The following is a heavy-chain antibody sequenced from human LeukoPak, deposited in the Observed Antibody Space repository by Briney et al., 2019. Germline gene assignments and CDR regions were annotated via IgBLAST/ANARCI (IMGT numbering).Heavy chain of an antibody. J-gene: IGHJ3*02. D-gene: IGHD5-24*01. V-gene: IGHV4-30-2*01. CDR2: IYHSGTT. CDR1: GGSINSGAYS. CDR3: ARGRRDGYTGRAFDI. Sequence: SETLSLTCTVSGGSINSGAYSWSWIRQPPGKGLEWIGYIYHSGTTYYNPSLKSRVTMSVDRSKIQFSLKLNSVTAADTAVYYCARGRRDGYTGRAFDIWGQGTMVTVSS.